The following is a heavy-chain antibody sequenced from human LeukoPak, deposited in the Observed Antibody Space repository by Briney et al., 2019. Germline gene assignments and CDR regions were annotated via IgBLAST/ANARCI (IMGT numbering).Heavy chain of an antibody. CDR2: INPNSGGT. Sequence: ASVTVSCKASGYTFTGYYMHWVRRAPGQGLEWMGWINPNSGGTNYAQKFQGRVTMTRDTSISTAYMELSRLRSDDTAVYYCARGATVTTYHYYYMDVWGKGTTVTVSS. CDR1: GYTFTGYY. V-gene: IGHV1-2*02. J-gene: IGHJ6*03. CDR3: ARGATVTTYHYYYMDV. D-gene: IGHD4-11*01.